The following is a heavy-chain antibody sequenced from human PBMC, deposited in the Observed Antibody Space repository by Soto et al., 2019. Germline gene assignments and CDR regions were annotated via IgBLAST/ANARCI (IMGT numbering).Heavy chain of an antibody. CDR1: GFTFSSYA. J-gene: IGHJ4*02. D-gene: IGHD6-19*01. CDR3: ARERSSGWSFHFDY. Sequence: QVQLVESGGGVVQPGRSLRLSCAASGFTFSSYAMHWVRQAPGKGLEWVAVISYDGSNKYYADSVKGRFTISRDNSKNTLYLQMNSLRAEDTAVYYCARERSSGWSFHFDYWGQGTLVTVSS. V-gene: IGHV3-30-3*01. CDR2: ISYDGSNK.